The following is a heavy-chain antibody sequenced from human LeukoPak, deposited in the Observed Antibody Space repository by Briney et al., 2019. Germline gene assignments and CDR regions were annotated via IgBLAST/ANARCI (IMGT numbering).Heavy chain of an antibody. CDR1: GFTFSSHA. J-gene: IGHJ4*02. CDR2: ISYDGSNK. Sequence: PGGSRRLSCAASGFTFSSHAMHWVRQAPGKGLEWVAVISYDGSNKYYADSVKGRFTISRDNSKNTLYLQMNSLRAEDTAVYYCAKDYQWLVFLFDYWGQGTLVTVSS. CDR3: AKDYQWLVFLFDY. V-gene: IGHV3-30*18. D-gene: IGHD6-19*01.